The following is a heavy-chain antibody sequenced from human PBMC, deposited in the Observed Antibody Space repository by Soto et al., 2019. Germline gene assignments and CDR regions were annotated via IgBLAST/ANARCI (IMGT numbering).Heavy chain of an antibody. CDR1: GDSISTYY. CDR3: ARYYYDSSGYYYGWFDP. CDR2: IYYTGNT. D-gene: IGHD3-22*01. J-gene: IGHJ5*02. V-gene: IGHV4-59*01. Sequence: SETLSLTCTVPGDSISTYYWSWIRQPPGKGLEWIAYIYYTGNTYYNPSLKSRVTISMDTSKNQFSLKLSSVTAADTAVYYCARYYYDSSGYYYGWFDPWGQGTLVTVSS.